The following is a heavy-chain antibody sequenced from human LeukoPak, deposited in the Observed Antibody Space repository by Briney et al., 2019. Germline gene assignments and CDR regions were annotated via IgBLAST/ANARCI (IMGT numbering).Heavy chain of an antibody. CDR3: ASGDSGYSYGYSYYYYGMDV. D-gene: IGHD5-18*01. V-gene: IGHV1-69*04. CDR1: GGTFSSRA. Sequence: SVKVSCKASGGTFSSRAISWVRQAPGQGLEWMGRIILIFGIANYAQKFQGRVTITADKSTSTAYMELSSLRSEDTAVYYCASGDSGYSYGYSYYYYGMDVWGQGTTVTVSS. CDR2: IILIFGIA. J-gene: IGHJ6*02.